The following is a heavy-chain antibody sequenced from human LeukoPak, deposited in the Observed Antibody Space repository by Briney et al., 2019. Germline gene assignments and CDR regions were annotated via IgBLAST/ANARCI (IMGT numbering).Heavy chain of an antibody. CDR1: GGSISSSSYY. V-gene: IGHV4-39*07. D-gene: IGHD3-22*01. Sequence: SETLSLTFTVSGGSISSSSYYWGWIRQPPGKGLEWIGSIYYSGSTYYNPSLKSRVTISVDTSKNQFSLKLSSVTAADTAVYYCAREARDYYDSSGYLDYWGQGTLVTVSS. J-gene: IGHJ4*02. CDR2: IYYSGST. CDR3: AREARDYYDSSGYLDY.